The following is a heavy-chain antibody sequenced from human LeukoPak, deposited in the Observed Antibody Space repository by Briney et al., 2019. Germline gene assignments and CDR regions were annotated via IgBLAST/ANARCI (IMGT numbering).Heavy chain of an antibody. D-gene: IGHD2/OR15-2a*01. V-gene: IGHV4-34*01. CDR2: INHSGST. Sequence: SETLSLTCAVYGGSFSGYYWSWIRQPPGKGLEWIGEINHSGSTNYSPSLKSRVTISVDTSKNQFSLKLSSVTAADTAVYYCARGFRLLYYYYGMDVWGQGTTVTVSS. J-gene: IGHJ6*02. CDR1: GGSFSGYY. CDR3: ARGFRLLYYYYGMDV.